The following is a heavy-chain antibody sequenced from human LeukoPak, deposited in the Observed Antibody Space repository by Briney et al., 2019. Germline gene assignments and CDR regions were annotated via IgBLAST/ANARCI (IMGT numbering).Heavy chain of an antibody. V-gene: IGHV3-30*04. J-gene: IGHJ3*02. D-gene: IGHD3-22*01. CDR3: ARDDYYDSSGYTDAFDI. Sequence: GRSLRLSCAASGFTFSSYAMHWVRQAPGKGLEWVAVISYDGSNKYYADSVKGRFTISRDNSKNTLYLQMNSLRAEDTAVYSCARDDYYDSSGYTDAFDIWGQGTMVTVSS. CDR1: GFTFSSYA. CDR2: ISYDGSNK.